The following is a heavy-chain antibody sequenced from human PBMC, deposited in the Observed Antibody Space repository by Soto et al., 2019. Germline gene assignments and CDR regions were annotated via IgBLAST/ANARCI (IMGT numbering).Heavy chain of an antibody. J-gene: IGHJ6*02. V-gene: IGHV3-48*02. CDR2: ISSGSGTI. Sequence: GGSLRLSCAASGFTFSSYSMNWVRQAPGKGLEWVSYISSGSGTIYYADSVKGRFTISRDNAKSSLYLEMNSLRDDDMAVYYCARAVIASRFYDMNVWGQGTTVTVSS. CDR3: ARAVIASRFYDMNV. D-gene: IGHD3-3*02. CDR1: GFTFSSYS.